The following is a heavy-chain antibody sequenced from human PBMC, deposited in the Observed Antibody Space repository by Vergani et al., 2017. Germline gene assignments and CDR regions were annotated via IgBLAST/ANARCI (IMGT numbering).Heavy chain of an antibody. CDR2: IYSVGST. V-gene: IGHV3-53*02. Sequence: EVQLVETGGGLIQPGGSLRLSCAASGFTVSSNYMSWVRQAPGKGLEWVSVIYSVGSTYYADSVKGRFTISRDNSKNTLYLQMNSLRAEETAVYYWARDPVWFGELSHYYYGMDVCGQGTTVTVSS. CDR3: ARDPVWFGELSHYYYGMDV. J-gene: IGHJ6*02. D-gene: IGHD3-10*01. CDR1: GFTVSSNY.